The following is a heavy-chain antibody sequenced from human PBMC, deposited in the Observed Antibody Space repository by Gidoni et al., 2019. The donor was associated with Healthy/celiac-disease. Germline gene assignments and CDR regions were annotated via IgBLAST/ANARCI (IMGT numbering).Heavy chain of an antibody. V-gene: IGHV2-5*01. D-gene: IGHD3-22*01. CDR2: IYWNDDK. Sequence: QITLKESGPTLVKPTQTLTLTCTFSGFSLSTSGVGVGWIRQPPGKALECLALIYWNDDKRYSPSLKSRLTITKDTSKNQVVLTMTNMDPVDTATYYCAHSPVVVIHFDYWGQGTLVTVSS. J-gene: IGHJ4*02. CDR3: AHSPVVVIHFDY. CDR1: GFSLSTSGVG.